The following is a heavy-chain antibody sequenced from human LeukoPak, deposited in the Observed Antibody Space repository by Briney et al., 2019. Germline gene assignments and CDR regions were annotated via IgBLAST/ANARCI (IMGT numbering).Heavy chain of an antibody. CDR3: ASRIVGTPDYFDY. CDR1: GFTFSTYW. D-gene: IGHD1-26*01. V-gene: IGHV3-7*01. CDR2: IQQDGNEK. Sequence: GGSLRLSCAASGFTFSTYWMSWVRQAPGKGPEWVANIQQDGNEKYYVDSVKGRFTISRDNAKNSLYLQMNSLRVEDTAVYYCASRIVGTPDYFDYWGQGTLVTVSS. J-gene: IGHJ4*02.